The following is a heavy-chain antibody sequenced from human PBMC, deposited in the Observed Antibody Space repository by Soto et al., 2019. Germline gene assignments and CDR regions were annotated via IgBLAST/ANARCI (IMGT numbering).Heavy chain of an antibody. CDR3: ARGGGRRQLVGPNWFGP. J-gene: IGHJ5*02. Sequence: EVQLVESGGGLVQHGGSLRLSCAASGFTFSSYDMHWVRQATGKGLEWVLAIGTAGDTYYPGSVKGRFTISRENAKNALYLQMNSLSAGDTAVYYCARGGGRRQLVGPNWFGPWGEGTLVTVSS. CDR1: GFTFSSYD. CDR2: IGTAGDT. V-gene: IGHV3-13*01. D-gene: IGHD6-13*01.